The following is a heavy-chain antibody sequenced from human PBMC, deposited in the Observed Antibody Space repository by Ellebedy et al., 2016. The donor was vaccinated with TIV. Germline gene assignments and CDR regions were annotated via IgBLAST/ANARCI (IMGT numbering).Heavy chain of an antibody. CDR3: AKDPTTEILYFDF. V-gene: IGHV3-30*02. D-gene: IGHD4-11*01. Sequence: GGSLRLSCVASGFTFSDYGMHWVRQAPGKGLEWVAFISYDGSKTYFLDSVRGRFTISRDNSKNTLYLQMNSLRVEDTAVYYCAKDPTTEILYFDFWGQGTLVTVSS. CDR1: GFTFSDYG. J-gene: IGHJ4*02. CDR2: ISYDGSKT.